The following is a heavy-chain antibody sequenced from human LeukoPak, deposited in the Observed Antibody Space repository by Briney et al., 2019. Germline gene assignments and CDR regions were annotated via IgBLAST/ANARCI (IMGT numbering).Heavy chain of an antibody. CDR3: ARNLYDSSGSMGIYTFDY. D-gene: IGHD3-22*01. Sequence: SETLSLTCTVSGGSIGTYYWSWIRQPPGKGLEWIGYIYYSGSSNCNPSLKSRVAISVDTSKNQFSLRLSSVTAADTAVYYCARNLYDSSGSMGIYTFDYWGQGTLVTVSS. CDR1: GGSIGTYY. J-gene: IGHJ4*02. CDR2: IYYSGSS. V-gene: IGHV4-59*01.